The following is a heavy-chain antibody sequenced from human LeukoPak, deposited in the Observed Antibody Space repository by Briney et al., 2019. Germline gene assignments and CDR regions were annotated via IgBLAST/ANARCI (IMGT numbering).Heavy chain of an antibody. Sequence: GASVKVSCKASGYTFTSYAMNWVRQAPGQGLEWMGWINTNTGNPTYAQGFTGRFVFSLDTSVSTAYLQISSLKAEDTAVYYCARDQSPSYGSGSYYLVPTTPPYYYYGMDVWGQGTTVTVSS. CDR1: GYTFTSYA. J-gene: IGHJ6*02. V-gene: IGHV7-4-1*02. D-gene: IGHD3-10*01. CDR2: INTNTGNP. CDR3: ARDQSPSYGSGSYYLVPTTPPYYYYGMDV.